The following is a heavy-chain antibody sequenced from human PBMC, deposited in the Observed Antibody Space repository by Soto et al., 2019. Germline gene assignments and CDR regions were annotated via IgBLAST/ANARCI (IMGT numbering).Heavy chain of an antibody. CDR1: WFTVSSNY. CDR3: ARDHSGFGRGVSWFDP. J-gene: IGHJ5*02. D-gene: IGHD3-10*01. Sequence: GGSLRLSCAASWFTVSSNYMSWVRQAPGKGLEWASVIYSGGSTYYADSVKGRFTISRDNSKNTLYLQMNSLRAEDTAVYYCARDHSGFGRGVSWFDPWGQGTLVTVSS. V-gene: IGHV3-53*01. CDR2: IYSGGST.